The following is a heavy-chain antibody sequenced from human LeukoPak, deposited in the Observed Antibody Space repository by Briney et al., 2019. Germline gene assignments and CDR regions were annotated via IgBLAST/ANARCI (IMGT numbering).Heavy chain of an antibody. V-gene: IGHV1-58*01. CDR3: AALTGDSSGYIPSRTDP. CDR2: IVVGSGNT. CDR1: GFTFTSSA. D-gene: IGHD3-22*01. J-gene: IGHJ5*02. Sequence: ASVKVSCKASGFTFTSSAVQWVRQARGQRLEWIGWIVVGSGNTNYAQRFQERVTITRDMSTSTAYMELSSLRSEDTAVYYCAALTGDSSGYIPSRTDPWGQGTLVTVSP.